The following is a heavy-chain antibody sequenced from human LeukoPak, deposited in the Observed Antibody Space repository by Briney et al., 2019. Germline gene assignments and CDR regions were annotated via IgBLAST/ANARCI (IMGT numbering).Heavy chain of an antibody. J-gene: IGHJ4*02. Sequence: ASVKVSCKASGYTFIDYGVSWVRQAPGQGLEWMGCISTYNGHTYYAQKLQGRVTMTTDTSTSTAYMELRSLRSDDTAVYYCARDAAAAGPFDYWGQGTLVTVSS. CDR1: GYTFIDYG. V-gene: IGHV1-18*01. D-gene: IGHD6-13*01. CDR2: ISTYNGHT. CDR3: ARDAAAAGPFDY.